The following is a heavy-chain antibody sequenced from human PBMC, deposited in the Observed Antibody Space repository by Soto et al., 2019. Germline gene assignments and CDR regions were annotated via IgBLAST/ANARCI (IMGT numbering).Heavy chain of an antibody. J-gene: IGHJ4*02. CDR3: GRGRSGQIVVFY. D-gene: IGHD1-26*01. CDR1: GYTFTGHY. CDR2: IGPETGAT. V-gene: IGHV1-2*02. Sequence: GASVKVSCKASGYTFTGHYIHWVRQAPEQGPEWMGEIGPETGATRYAQKFQGRVTMTRDMSITTVYMELNNLSPDYTAVYYCGRGRSGQIVVFYWGQGTPVTVSS.